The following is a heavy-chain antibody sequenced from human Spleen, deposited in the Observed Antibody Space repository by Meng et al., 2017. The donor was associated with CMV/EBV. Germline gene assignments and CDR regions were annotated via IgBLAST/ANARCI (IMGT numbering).Heavy chain of an antibody. CDR1: GFTLSSYS. J-gene: IGHJ4*02. CDR3: ARGIRGYSYGWGYYFDY. Sequence: GESLKISCAASGFTLSSYSMNWVRQAPGKGLEWVSSITSSSSYIYYADSVKGRFTVSRDNARNSLFLQMNSLRAEDTALYHCARGIRGYSYGWGYYFDYWGQGTLVTVSS. D-gene: IGHD5-18*01. V-gene: IGHV3-21*04. CDR2: ITSSSSYI.